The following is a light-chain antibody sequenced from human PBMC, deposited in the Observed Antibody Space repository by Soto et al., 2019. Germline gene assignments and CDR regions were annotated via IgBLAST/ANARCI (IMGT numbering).Light chain of an antibody. Sequence: EIVLTQSPGTLSLSPGARATLSCRASQSVGSDLVWYRQKPGQAPRLLIYGASSRATGIPDRFSGSGSGTDFTLTISRLEPEDFAVYYCQQYGSSPFGGGTKVDIK. V-gene: IGKV3-20*01. CDR3: QQYGSSP. CDR2: GAS. J-gene: IGKJ4*01. CDR1: QSVGSD.